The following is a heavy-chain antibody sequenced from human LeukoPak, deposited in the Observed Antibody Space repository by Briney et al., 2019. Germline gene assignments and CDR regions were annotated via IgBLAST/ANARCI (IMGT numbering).Heavy chain of an antibody. Sequence: PSETLSLTCTVSGGSISSYYWSWIRQPAGKGLEWIGRIYISGSTNYNPSLKSRVTISVDTSKNQFSLKLSSVTAADTAVYYCARSGYDFWSGYYSGYYYMDVWGKGTTVTVSS. J-gene: IGHJ6*03. CDR2: IYISGST. CDR3: ARSGYDFWSGYYSGYYYMDV. CDR1: GGSISSYY. V-gene: IGHV4-4*07. D-gene: IGHD3-3*01.